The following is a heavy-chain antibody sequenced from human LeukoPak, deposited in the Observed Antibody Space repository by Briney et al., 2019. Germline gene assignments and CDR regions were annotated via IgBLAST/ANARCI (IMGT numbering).Heavy chain of an antibody. V-gene: IGHV1-69*04. D-gene: IGHD3-22*01. CDR2: IIPILDTP. J-gene: IGHJ4*02. CDR3: ARDLTSYYYDNNGALDF. CDR1: GGTFSSYA. Sequence: ASVKVSCKASGGTFSSYAINWVRQAPGQGLEWMGRIIPILDTPNYAQKFQGRVTITADKSTSTAYMELSSLRSEDTAVYYCARDLTSYYYDNNGALDFWGQGTLVTVSS.